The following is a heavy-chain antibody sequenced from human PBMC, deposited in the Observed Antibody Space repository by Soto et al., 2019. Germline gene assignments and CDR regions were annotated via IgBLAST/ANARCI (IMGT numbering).Heavy chain of an antibody. CDR2: IWYDGSNK. CDR1: GFTFSSYG. V-gene: IGHV3-33*01. J-gene: IGHJ4*02. D-gene: IGHD6-19*01. CDR3: ARDGITPLTGYSSGWYLGY. Sequence: QVQLVESGGGVVQPGRSLILSCAASGFTFSSYGMHWVRQAPGKGLEWVAVIWYDGSNKYYADSVNGRFTISRDNSKNTLYLQMNSLRAEDTAVYYCARDGITPLTGYSSGWYLGYWGQGTLVTVSS.